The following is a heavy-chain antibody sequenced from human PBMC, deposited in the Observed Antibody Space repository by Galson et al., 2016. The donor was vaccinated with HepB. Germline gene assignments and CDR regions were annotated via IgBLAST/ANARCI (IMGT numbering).Heavy chain of an antibody. J-gene: IGHJ1*01. CDR2: IPTSGSAT. CDR3: SKLGGWYGSGYFQH. V-gene: IGHV3-48*03. D-gene: IGHD6-19*01. Sequence: LSLTCAVSGGSISSSDWWSWVRQAPGKGLEWISYIPTSGSATDYAESVKGRFTISRDTSRNTLYLQMNSLRAEDAASYYCSKLGGWYGSGYFQHWGRGTLVTVSS. CDR1: GGSISSSDW.